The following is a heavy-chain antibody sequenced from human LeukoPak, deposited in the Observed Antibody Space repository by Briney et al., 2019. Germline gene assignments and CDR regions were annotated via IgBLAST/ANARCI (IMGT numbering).Heavy chain of an antibody. V-gene: IGHV1-2*02. CDR2: INPNSGDT. D-gene: IGHD2/OR15-2a*01. Sequence: GASVKVSCKASGYTFIGYYMHWVRQAPGQGLEWMGWINPNSGDTNYVQKFQGRVTMTRDTSISTAYMELSRLRSDDTAVYYCAFPSYGVPVFDSWGQGTLVTVSS. J-gene: IGHJ4*02. CDR1: GYTFIGYY. CDR3: AFPSYGVPVFDS.